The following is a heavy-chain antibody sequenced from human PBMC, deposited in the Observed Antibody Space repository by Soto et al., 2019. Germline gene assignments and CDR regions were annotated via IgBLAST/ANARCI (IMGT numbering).Heavy chain of an antibody. J-gene: IGHJ6*02. Sequence: PGESLKIFCKGSGYSFTSYWISWVRQMPGKGLEWMGRIDPSDSYTNYSSSFQGHVTISADKSISTAYLQWSSLKASDTAMYYCARHGGYCSSTSCYYGMDVWGQGTTVTVSS. CDR3: ARHGGYCSSTSCYYGMDV. V-gene: IGHV5-10-1*01. CDR2: IDPSDSYT. D-gene: IGHD2-2*01. CDR1: GYSFTSYW.